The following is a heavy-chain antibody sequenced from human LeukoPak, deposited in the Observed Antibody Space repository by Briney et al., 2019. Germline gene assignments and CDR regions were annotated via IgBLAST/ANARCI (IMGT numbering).Heavy chain of an antibody. CDR1: GGSIRSGSYY. CDR2: IYTSGST. V-gene: IGHV4-61*02. CDR3: ARLGGSYFDY. Sequence: PSQTLSLTCTVSGGSIRSGSYYWSWIRQPAGKGLEWIGRIYTSGSTNYNPSLKSRVTMSVDTSKNQFSLKLSSVTAADTAVYYCARLGGSYFDYWGQGTLVTVSS. J-gene: IGHJ4*02. D-gene: IGHD1-26*01.